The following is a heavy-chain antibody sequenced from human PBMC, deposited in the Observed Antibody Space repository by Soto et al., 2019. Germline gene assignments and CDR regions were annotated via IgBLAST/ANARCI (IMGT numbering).Heavy chain of an antibody. V-gene: IGHV6-1*01. Sequence: SQTLSLTCVISGDSVSSNSAAWNWIRQSPSRGLEWLGRTYYRSKWYNDYAVSVKSRITINPDTSKDQFSLQLNSVTPEDTAVYYCARDYRGQGTTGTAAYYYYYMDVWGKGTTVTVSS. CDR3: ARDYRGQGTTGTAAYYYYYMDV. CDR1: GDSVSSNSAA. J-gene: IGHJ6*03. D-gene: IGHD1-1*01. CDR2: TYYRSKWYN.